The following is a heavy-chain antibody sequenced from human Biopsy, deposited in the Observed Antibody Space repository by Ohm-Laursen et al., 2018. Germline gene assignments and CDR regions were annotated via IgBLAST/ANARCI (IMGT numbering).Heavy chain of an antibody. CDR2: INHSGRT. Sequence: GTLSLTCAVYGVSFNGYYWSWVRQTPGKGLEWIGEINHSGRTNYNPSLKSRVTISVDTSKNQFSLKVRSVTAADTAVYYCVRGVDYYDPYHYYALDVWGQGTTVTVSS. CDR3: VRGVDYYDPYHYYALDV. CDR1: GVSFNGYY. D-gene: IGHD3-22*01. V-gene: IGHV4-34*01. J-gene: IGHJ6*02.